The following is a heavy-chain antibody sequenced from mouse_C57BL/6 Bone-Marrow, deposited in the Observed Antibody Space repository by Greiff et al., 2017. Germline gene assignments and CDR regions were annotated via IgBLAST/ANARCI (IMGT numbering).Heavy chain of an antibody. CDR2: INPNNGGT. Sequence: EVQLQQSGPELVKPGASVKISCKASGYTFTDYYMNWVKQSHGKSLEWIGDINPNNGGTSYNQKFKGKATLTVDKSSSTAYMELRSLTSEDSAVYYCARSLYYDYDEGFAYWGQGTLVTVSA. D-gene: IGHD2-4*01. J-gene: IGHJ3*01. V-gene: IGHV1-26*01. CDR3: ARSLYYDYDEGFAY. CDR1: GYTFTDYY.